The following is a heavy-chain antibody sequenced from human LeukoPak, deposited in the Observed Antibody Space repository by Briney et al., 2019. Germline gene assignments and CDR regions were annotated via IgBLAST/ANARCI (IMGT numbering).Heavy chain of an antibody. CDR3: AKVGRFGEFPYFFDY. Sequence: PGGSLRLSCVASGFTFSNYWMSWVRQAPGKGLEWVANIKQDGSGKYFVDSVKGRFTISRDNVKNSLYLQMNSLRAEDTAVYYCAKVGRFGEFPYFFDYWGQGTLVTVSS. CDR2: IKQDGSGK. D-gene: IGHD3-10*01. V-gene: IGHV3-7*05. CDR1: GFTFSNYW. J-gene: IGHJ4*02.